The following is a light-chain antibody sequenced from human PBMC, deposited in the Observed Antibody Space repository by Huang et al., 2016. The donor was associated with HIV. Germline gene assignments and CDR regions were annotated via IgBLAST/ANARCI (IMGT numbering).Light chain of an antibody. J-gene: IGKJ2*01. CDR1: QSIGNS. V-gene: IGKV6-21*02. CDR3: QQSSKLPVT. CDR2: YGS. Sequence: EIVLTQSPDFQSVTPKEKVTITCRASQSIGNSLHWYQQKPNQSPKLLIKYGSQSISGVPSRFSGSGSGTEFTLIISSLEAEDIATYYCQQSSKLPVTFGQGTKLDIK.